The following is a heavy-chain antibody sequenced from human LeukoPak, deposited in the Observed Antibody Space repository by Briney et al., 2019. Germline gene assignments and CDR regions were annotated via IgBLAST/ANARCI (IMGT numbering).Heavy chain of an antibody. CDR3: ARHPGVEYYYDSSGFYY. J-gene: IGHJ4*02. Sequence: ASVKVSCKASGYTFTGYYMHWVRQAPGQGLEWMGRINPNSGGTNYAQKFQGRVTMTRDTSISTAYMELRSLRSDDTAVYYCARHPGVEYYYDSSGFYYWGQGTLVTVSS. CDR2: INPNSGGT. V-gene: IGHV1-2*06. D-gene: IGHD3-22*01. CDR1: GYTFTGYY.